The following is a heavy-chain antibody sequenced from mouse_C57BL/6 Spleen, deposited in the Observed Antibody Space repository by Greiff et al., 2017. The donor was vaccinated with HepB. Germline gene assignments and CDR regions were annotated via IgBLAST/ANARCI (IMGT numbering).Heavy chain of an antibody. D-gene: IGHD2-4*01. CDR1: GFTFSDYG. V-gene: IGHV5-17*01. CDR2: ISSGSSTI. CDR3: ARHDYDVGAMDY. Sequence: EVNLVESGGGLVKPGGSLKLSCAASGFTFSDYGMHWVRQAPEKGLEWVAYISSGSSTIYYADTVKGRFTISRDNAKNTLFLQMTSLRSEDTAMHYCARHDYDVGAMDYWGQGTSVTVSS. J-gene: IGHJ4*01.